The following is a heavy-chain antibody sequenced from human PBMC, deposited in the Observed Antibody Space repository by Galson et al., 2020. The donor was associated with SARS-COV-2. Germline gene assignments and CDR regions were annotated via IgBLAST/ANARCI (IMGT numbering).Heavy chain of an antibody. CDR2: ISYDGSNK. CDR3: ARELPLGATLDY. Sequence: GGSLRLSCAASGFTFSSYAMHWVRQAPGKGLEWVAVISYDGSNKYYADSVKGRFTISRDNSKNTLYLQMNSLRAEDTAVYYCARELPLGATLDYWGQGTLVTVSS. D-gene: IGHD1-26*01. V-gene: IGHV3-30*04. CDR1: GFTFSSYA. J-gene: IGHJ4*02.